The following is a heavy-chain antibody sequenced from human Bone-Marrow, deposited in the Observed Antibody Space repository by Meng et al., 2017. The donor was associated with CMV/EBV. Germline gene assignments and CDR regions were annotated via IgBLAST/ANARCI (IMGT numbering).Heavy chain of an antibody. CDR2: ISYDGSNK. CDR1: RFTFSSYA. J-gene: IGHJ4*02. D-gene: IGHD6-13*01. Sequence: GESQKISCAASRFTFSSYALGWVRQAPGKGLEWVAVISYDGSNKYYADSVKGRFTISRDNSKNTLYLQMNSLRAEDTAVYYCARDQGPNSSSWYERKLITYYFDYWGQEPLDTVSS. CDR3: ARDQGPNSSSWYERKLITYYFDY. V-gene: IGHV3-30-3*01.